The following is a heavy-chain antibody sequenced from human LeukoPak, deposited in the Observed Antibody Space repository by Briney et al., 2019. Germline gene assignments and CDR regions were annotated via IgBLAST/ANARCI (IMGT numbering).Heavy chain of an antibody. CDR1: GFTFSSYS. Sequence: GGSLRLSCAASGFTFSSYSMNWVRQAPGKGLEWVSSISSSSSYIYYADSVKGRFTISRDNSKNTLYLQMNSLRAEDTAVYYCAKGSFASWGQGTLVTVSS. D-gene: IGHD1-26*01. J-gene: IGHJ5*02. CDR2: ISSSSSYI. V-gene: IGHV3-21*04. CDR3: AKGSFAS.